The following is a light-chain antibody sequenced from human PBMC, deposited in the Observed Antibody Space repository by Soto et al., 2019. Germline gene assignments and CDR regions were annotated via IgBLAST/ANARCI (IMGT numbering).Light chain of an antibody. Sequence: VITQSRLSLPVTLGHPSSFAYSFSLRLVYSDGNTYLNWFQRRPGQSPRRIIYKVCDRDSGVPDRFRGTGSGTDFRSTVSGLEAEHVGDYYCMLSTHWPWTFGDGTKVDI. CDR3: MLSTHWPWT. V-gene: IGKV2-30*01. CDR2: KVC. J-gene: IGKJ1*01. CDR1: LRLVYSDGNTY.